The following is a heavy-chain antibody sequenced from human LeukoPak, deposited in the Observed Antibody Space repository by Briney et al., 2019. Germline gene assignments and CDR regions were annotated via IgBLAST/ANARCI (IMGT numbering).Heavy chain of an antibody. CDR3: ASMGYYYDSSGYYRY. Sequence: GGSLSLSCAASGFTFSDYYMSWIRQAPGKGLEWVSYISSSGSTIYYADSVKGRFTISRDNAKNSLYLQMNSLRAEDSAVFYCASMGYYYDSSGYYRYWGQGTLVTVSS. D-gene: IGHD3-22*01. CDR2: ISSSGSTI. V-gene: IGHV3-11*01. J-gene: IGHJ4*02. CDR1: GFTFSDYY.